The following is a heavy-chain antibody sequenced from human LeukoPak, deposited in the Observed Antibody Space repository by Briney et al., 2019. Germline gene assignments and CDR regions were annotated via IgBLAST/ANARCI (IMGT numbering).Heavy chain of an antibody. CDR3: ARDGPFFDY. CDR2: ISYDGNNK. J-gene: IGHJ4*02. Sequence: GGSLRLSCAASGFTFSNYPIHWVRQAPGKGLEWVALISYDGNNKYYADSVKGRFTISKDNSKNTPYLQMNSLTTEDTAVYYCARDGPFFDYWGQGTLVTVSS. CDR1: GFTFSNYP. D-gene: IGHD3/OR15-3a*01. V-gene: IGHV3-30-3*01.